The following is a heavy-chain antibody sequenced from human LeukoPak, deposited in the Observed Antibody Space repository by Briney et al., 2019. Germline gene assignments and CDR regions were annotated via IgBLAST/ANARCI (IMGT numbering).Heavy chain of an antibody. CDR2: IRYDGSNK. D-gene: IGHD5-18*01. CDR1: GFTFSSYG. J-gene: IGHJ3*02. Sequence: QPGGSLRLSCAASGFTFSSYGMHWVRQAPGKGLEGVAFIRYDGSNKYYADSVKGRFTISRDNSKNRLYLQMNSLRAEDTAVYYCAKDLHAWIQLWSGLDAFDIWGQGTMVTVSS. V-gene: IGHV3-30*02. CDR3: AKDLHAWIQLWSGLDAFDI.